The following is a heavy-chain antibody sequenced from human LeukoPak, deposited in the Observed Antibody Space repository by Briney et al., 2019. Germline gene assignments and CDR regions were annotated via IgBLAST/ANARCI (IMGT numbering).Heavy chain of an antibody. V-gene: IGHV3-53*01. J-gene: IGHJ4*02. D-gene: IGHD6-13*01. CDR3: ARERGGRMAASGTLDY. CDR2: IYSGGST. Sequence: GGSLRLSCAVSGFTVSSNYMSWVRQAPGKGLEWVSVIYSGGSTYYADSVKGRFTISRDNSKNTLSLQMNSLRAEDTAVYYCARERGGRMAASGTLDYWGQGTLVTVSS. CDR1: GFTVSSNY.